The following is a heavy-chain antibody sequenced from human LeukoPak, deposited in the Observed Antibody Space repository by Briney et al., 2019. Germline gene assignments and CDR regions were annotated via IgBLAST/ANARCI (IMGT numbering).Heavy chain of an antibody. V-gene: IGHV3-30*18. D-gene: IGHD2-15*01. CDR1: GFTFSDYY. CDR3: AKDRMRGPPDWFDP. CDR2: ISYDGSNK. Sequence: GGSLRLSCAASGFTFSDYYMTWIRQAPGKGLEWVAVISYDGSNKYYADSVKGRFTISRDNSKNTLYLQMNSLRAEDTAVYYCAKDRMRGPPDWFDPWGQGTLVTVSS. J-gene: IGHJ5*02.